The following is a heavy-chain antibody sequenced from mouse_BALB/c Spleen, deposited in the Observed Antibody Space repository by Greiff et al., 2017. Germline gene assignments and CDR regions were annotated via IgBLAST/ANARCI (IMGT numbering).Heavy chain of an antibody. D-gene: IGHD2-4*01. J-gene: IGHJ2*01. V-gene: IGHV1-69*02. CDR2: IDPSDSYT. CDR1: GYTFTSYW. Sequence: VQLQQPGAELVKPGASVKLSCKASGYTFTSYWMHWVKQRPGQGLEWIGEIDPSDSYTNYNQKFKGKATLTVDKSSSTAYMQLSSLTSEDSAVYYCAREGDYDYFDYWGQGTTLTVSS. CDR3: AREGDYDYFDY.